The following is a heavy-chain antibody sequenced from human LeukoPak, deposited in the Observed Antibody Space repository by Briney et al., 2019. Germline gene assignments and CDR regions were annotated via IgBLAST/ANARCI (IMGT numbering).Heavy chain of an antibody. J-gene: IGHJ6*03. CDR2: ISGSAGST. CDR1: GFAFSNFA. V-gene: IGHV3-23*01. Sequence: GGSLRLSCAASGFAFSNFAMTWVRQAPGKGLEQVSGISGSAGSTNYADSVKGRFTISRDNSKNTLYLQMNSLRVGDTAVYYCAKGSSPRFYYYMAVWGKGTTVTVSS. D-gene: IGHD4-17*01. CDR3: AKGSSPRFYYYMAV.